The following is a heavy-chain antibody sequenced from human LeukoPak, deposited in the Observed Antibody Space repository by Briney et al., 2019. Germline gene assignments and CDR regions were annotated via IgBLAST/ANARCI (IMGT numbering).Heavy chain of an antibody. J-gene: IGHJ3*02. CDR3: ARGPDIVVVPAANNDAFDI. D-gene: IGHD2-2*01. CDR1: GGSFSGYY. V-gene: IGHV4-34*01. CDR2: INHSGST. Sequence: SETLSLTCAVYGGSFSGYYWSWIRQPPGKGREWVGEINHSGSTNYNASLKSRVTISVDTSKNQFSLKLSSVTAADTAVYYCARGPDIVVVPAANNDAFDIWGQGTMVTVSS.